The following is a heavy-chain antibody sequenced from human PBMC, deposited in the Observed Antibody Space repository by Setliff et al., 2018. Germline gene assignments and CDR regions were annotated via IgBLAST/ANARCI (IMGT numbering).Heavy chain of an antibody. Sequence: ASVKVSCKASGYIFTGYYMHWVRQAPGQGLEWTGRISPHTGGTNSAQKFQGRVTMTRDTSVSTVYMELNSLRSDDTAVYYCVRAGFDAISNGLDYWGQGTLVTVSS. V-gene: IGHV1-2*06. CDR1: GYIFTGYY. CDR3: VRAGFDAISNGLDY. D-gene: IGHD3-3*01. J-gene: IGHJ4*02. CDR2: ISPHTGGT.